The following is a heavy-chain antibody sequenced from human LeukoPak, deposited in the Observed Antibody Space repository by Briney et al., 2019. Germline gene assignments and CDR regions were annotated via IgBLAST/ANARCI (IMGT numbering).Heavy chain of an antibody. D-gene: IGHD3-22*01. CDR2: IYYSGST. Sequence: KPSETLSLTCTVSGDSINSGSYYWVWIRQPPGKGLEWIGSIYYSGSTYYSPSLKSRVTISVDTSKIQFSLRLSSVTAADTAVYYCARLTMIVVGGDDAFDIWGQGTMVTVSS. J-gene: IGHJ3*02. V-gene: IGHV4-39*01. CDR1: GDSINSGSYY. CDR3: ARLTMIVVGGDDAFDI.